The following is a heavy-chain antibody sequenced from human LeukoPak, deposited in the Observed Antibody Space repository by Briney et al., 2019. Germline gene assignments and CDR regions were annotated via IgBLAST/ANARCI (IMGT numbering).Heavy chain of an antibody. CDR2: ISDYNGNK. CDR1: GYTFNNYD. CDR3: ARDITIFGINSDALDI. D-gene: IGHD3-3*01. J-gene: IGHJ3*02. V-gene: IGHV1-18*01. Sequence: ASVKVSCKASGYTFNNYDISWVRQAPGQGLEWVGWISDYNGNKNYAQKFQGGVTMTTDTSTSTAYMELRSLRSGDTAVYYCARDITIFGINSDALDIWGQGTLVIVSS.